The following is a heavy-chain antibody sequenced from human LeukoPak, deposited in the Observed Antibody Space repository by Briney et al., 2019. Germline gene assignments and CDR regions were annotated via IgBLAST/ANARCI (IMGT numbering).Heavy chain of an antibody. D-gene: IGHD3-10*01. CDR2: ISGGGGST. V-gene: IGHV3-23*01. CDR1: GFTFSSYA. J-gene: IGHJ3*02. CDR3: AKDPPPGQSGAFDI. Sequence: GGSLRLSCTASGFTFSSYAMSWVRQAPGKGLEWVSSISGGGGSTYYADPAKGRSTISRDNSKNTLYLQMNSLRAEDTAVYYCAKDPPPGQSGAFDIWGQGTMVTVSS.